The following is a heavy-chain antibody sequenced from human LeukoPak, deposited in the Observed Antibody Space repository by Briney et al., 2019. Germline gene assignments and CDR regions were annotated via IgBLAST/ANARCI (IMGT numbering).Heavy chain of an antibody. J-gene: IGHJ4*02. CDR2: ISSSSSYI. CDR1: GFTLRSYS. Sequence: GSLRLSCAASGFTLRSYSMDWVRQAPGKGLEGVSSISSSSSYIYYADSVKGRFTISRDNAKNSLYLQMNSLRAEDTAVYYCARVSGAKRAGYFDYWGQGTLVTVSS. V-gene: IGHV3-21*01. D-gene: IGHD1-26*01. CDR3: ARVSGAKRAGYFDY.